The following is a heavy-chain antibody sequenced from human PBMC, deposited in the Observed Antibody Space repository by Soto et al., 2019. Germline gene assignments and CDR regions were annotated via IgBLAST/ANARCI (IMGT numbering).Heavy chain of an antibody. D-gene: IGHD3-10*01. V-gene: IGHV4-59*01. CDR2: IYYSGST. CDR3: ARSSITMVRGVMPPLN. CDR1: GGSISSYY. J-gene: IGHJ4*02. Sequence: QVQLQESGPGLVKPSETLSLTCTVSGGSISSYYWSWIRQPPGKGLEWIGYIYYSGSTNYNPSLKSRVTISVDTSKNQFSLKLSSVTAADTAVYYCARSSITMVRGVMPPLNWGQGTLVTVSS.